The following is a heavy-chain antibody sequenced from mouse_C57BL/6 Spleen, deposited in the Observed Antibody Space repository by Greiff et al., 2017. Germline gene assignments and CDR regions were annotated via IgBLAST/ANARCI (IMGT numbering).Heavy chain of an antibody. CDR1: GYTFTDYY. J-gene: IGHJ2*01. V-gene: IGHV1-26*01. Sequence: VQLQQSGPELVKPGASVKISCKASGYTFTDYYMNWVKQSHGKSLEWIGDINPNNGGTSYNQKFKGKATLTVDKSSSTAYMELRSLPSEDSAVYYCARDYYGTFDYWGQGTTLTVSS. CDR2: INPNNGGT. CDR3: ARDYYGTFDY. D-gene: IGHD1-1*01.